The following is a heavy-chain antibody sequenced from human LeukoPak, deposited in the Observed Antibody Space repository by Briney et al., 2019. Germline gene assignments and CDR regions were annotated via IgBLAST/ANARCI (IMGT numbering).Heavy chain of an antibody. D-gene: IGHD6-19*01. CDR2: IHTSGST. J-gene: IGHJ4*02. CDR3: ARRDISSGWSFDY. Sequence: SETLSLTCTVSGGSISNYHWSWIRQPAGKGLEWFGQIHTSGSTNYNPPLKSRVSMSIDTTEDQVSLTIRSVTAADTAFYYCARRDISSGWSFDYWGQGTLVTVSS. CDR1: GGSISNYH. V-gene: IGHV4-4*07.